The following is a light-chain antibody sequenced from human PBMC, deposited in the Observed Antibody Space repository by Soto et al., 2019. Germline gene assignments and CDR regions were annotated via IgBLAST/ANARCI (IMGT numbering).Light chain of an antibody. V-gene: IGKV1-39*01. CDR3: QQAYSTPWT. CDR1: QSISTY. Sequence: DIKMIQPPSTLSTYVGDTVTITCRASQSISTYLHWYQQKPGTAPKLLIYATSNLQSGVPSRFSGSGSGTDFTLTINSLQPEDSATYYCQQAYSTPWTFGQGTKVDIK. J-gene: IGKJ1*01. CDR2: ATS.